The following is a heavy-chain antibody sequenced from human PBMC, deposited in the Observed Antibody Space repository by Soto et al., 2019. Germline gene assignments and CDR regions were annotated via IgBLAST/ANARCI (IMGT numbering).Heavy chain of an antibody. CDR3: AREVLLWFGESPCGMDV. D-gene: IGHD3-10*01. J-gene: IGHJ6*02. CDR2: IYSGGST. Sequence: GRSLRLSCAASEFTGSRNYMSWVRQASGKGLEWVSVIYSGGSTYYADSVKGRFTISRDNSKNTLYLQMNSLRAEDTAVYDCAREVLLWFGESPCGMDVWGQGTTVTVSS. CDR1: EFTGSRNY. V-gene: IGHV3-53*01.